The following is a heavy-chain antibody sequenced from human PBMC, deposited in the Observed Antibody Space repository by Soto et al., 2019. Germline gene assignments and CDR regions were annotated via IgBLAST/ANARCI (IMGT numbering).Heavy chain of an antibody. J-gene: IGHJ3*02. CDR1: GFTLSNYA. D-gene: IGHD6-19*01. V-gene: IGHV3-30-3*01. Sequence: GGSLRLSCAASGFTLSNYAMHWVRQAPGKGLEWVAVISYDGSNKYYADSVKGRFTFSRDSSKNTLYLQMDSLRTEDTAVYYCAKDLSGSGAFDIWGQGTMVTVSS. CDR3: AKDLSGSGAFDI. CDR2: ISYDGSNK.